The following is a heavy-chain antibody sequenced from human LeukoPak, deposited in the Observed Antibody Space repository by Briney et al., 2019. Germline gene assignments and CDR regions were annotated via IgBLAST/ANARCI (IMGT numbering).Heavy chain of an antibody. D-gene: IGHD3-10*01. Sequence: GASVKVSCKASGYTFTSYDINWVRQATGQGLEWMGWMNPNSGNTGYAQKFQGRVTMTEDTSTDTAYMELSSLRSEDTAVYYCATDAITMVRGVTDYWGQGTLVTVSS. CDR2: MNPNSGNT. CDR1: GYTFTSYD. CDR3: ATDAITMVRGVTDY. J-gene: IGHJ4*02. V-gene: IGHV1-8*01.